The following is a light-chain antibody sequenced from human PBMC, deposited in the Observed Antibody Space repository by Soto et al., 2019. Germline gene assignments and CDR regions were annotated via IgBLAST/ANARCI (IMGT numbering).Light chain of an antibody. CDR2: EVF. CDR3: SSYTTNNAHV. CDR1: SNDIGAFDY. Sequence: QSALTQPASVSASPGQSISISCTGTSNDIGAFDYVSWYQQHPGKAPKLILFEVFNRPSGVSTRFSGSKSGSTASLTISGLQAEVEADYFYSSYTTNNAHVFGGGTKLTVL. J-gene: IGLJ2*01. V-gene: IGLV2-14*01.